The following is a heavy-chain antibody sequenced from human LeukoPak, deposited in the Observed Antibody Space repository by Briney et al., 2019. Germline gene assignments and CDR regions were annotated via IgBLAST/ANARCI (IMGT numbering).Heavy chain of an antibody. D-gene: IGHD5-18*01. CDR2: FDPEDGET. CDR1: GYTLTELS. J-gene: IGHJ4*02. Sequence: ASVKVSCKVSGYTLTELSMHWVRQAPGKGLEWMGGFDPEDGETIYAQKFQGRVTMTEDTSTDTAYMEPSSLRSEGTAVYYCATGDTAMVKFDYWGQGTLVTVSS. CDR3: ATGDTAMVKFDY. V-gene: IGHV1-24*01.